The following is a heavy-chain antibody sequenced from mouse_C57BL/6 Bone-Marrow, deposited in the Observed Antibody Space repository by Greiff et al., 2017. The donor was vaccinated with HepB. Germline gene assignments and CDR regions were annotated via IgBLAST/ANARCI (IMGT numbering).Heavy chain of an antibody. J-gene: IGHJ2*01. CDR2: ISSGGSYT. CDR1: GFTFSSYG. CDR3: ARHGRSSFDY. V-gene: IGHV5-6*01. D-gene: IGHD1-1*01. Sequence: EVQVVESGGDLVKPGGSLKLSCAASGFTFSSYGMSWVRQTPDKRLEWVATISSGGSYTYYPDSVKGRFTISRDNAKNTLYLQMSSLKSEDTAMYYCARHGRSSFDYWGQGTTLTVSS.